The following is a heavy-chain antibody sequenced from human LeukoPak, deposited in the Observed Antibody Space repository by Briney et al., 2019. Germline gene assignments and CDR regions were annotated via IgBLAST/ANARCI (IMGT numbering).Heavy chain of an antibody. Sequence: GGSLRLSCAASGFTFSNYEMNWVRQAPGKGLEWVSYISSSGSTIYYADSVKGRFTISRDNAKNSLYLQMNSLRAEDTAVYYCAREAYYYGSGERDFDYWGQGTLVTVSS. CDR2: ISSSGSTI. J-gene: IGHJ4*02. CDR1: GFTFSNYE. V-gene: IGHV3-48*03. D-gene: IGHD3-10*01. CDR3: AREAYYYGSGERDFDY.